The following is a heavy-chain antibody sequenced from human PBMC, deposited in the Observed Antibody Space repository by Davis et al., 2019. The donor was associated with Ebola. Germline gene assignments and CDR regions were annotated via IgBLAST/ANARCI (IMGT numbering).Heavy chain of an antibody. D-gene: IGHD3-22*01. V-gene: IGHV3-30-3*01. Sequence: GESLKISCAASGFTFSSYAMHWVRQAPGKGLEWVAVISYDGSNTYYADSVKGRFTISRDNSKNTLYLQMNSLRAEDTAVYYCAKDRRISTYYYDSSCYYPHGMDVWGQGTTVTVSS. CDR1: GFTFSSYA. J-gene: IGHJ6*02. CDR2: ISYDGSNT. CDR3: AKDRRISTYYYDSSCYYPHGMDV.